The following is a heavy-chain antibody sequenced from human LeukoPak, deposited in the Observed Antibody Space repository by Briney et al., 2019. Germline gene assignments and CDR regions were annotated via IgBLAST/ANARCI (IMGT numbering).Heavy chain of an antibody. Sequence: QPGGSLRLSCAASELTFSSYSMNWVRQAPGKGLEWVTYISSSSGTIYYADSVKGRFTISRDNAKNSLYLQMNSLRAEDTAVYYCARESVSGYVTLDYWGQGTLVTVSS. V-gene: IGHV3-48*01. D-gene: IGHD3-22*01. CDR3: ARESVSGYVTLDY. CDR1: ELTFSSYS. CDR2: ISSSSGTI. J-gene: IGHJ4*02.